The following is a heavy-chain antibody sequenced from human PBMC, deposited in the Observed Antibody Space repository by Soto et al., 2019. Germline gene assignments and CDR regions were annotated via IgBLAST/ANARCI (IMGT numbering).Heavy chain of an antibody. Sequence: QVRLQEWGPGLVKPSQTLSLKCSVSGGSITTGDRYWSWIRQLPGTGLEWIGDIYYSGNTYYNAYLKSRVTISVEAAKNQFSLNLSSVTAADTAVYYCAQALVFTGGDGFDIWGQGRLVTVSS. CDR2: IYYSGNT. V-gene: IGHV4-31*02. D-gene: IGHD1-1*01. J-gene: IGHJ3*02. CDR3: AQALVFTGGDGFDI. CDR1: GGSITTGDRY.